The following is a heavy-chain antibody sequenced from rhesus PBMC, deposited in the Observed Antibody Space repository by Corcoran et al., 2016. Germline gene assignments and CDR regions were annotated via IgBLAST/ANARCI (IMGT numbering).Heavy chain of an antibody. CDR1: GGSISSDY. Sequence: QLQLQESGPGLVKPSETLSLTCAVSGGSISSDYWSWIRHPPGKGLELIGRISGSGGKTDSNPSRKSRVTMSRATSKNQFSLRLRSVTAAATAVYYCARTTELGIPFDYWGQGVQVTVSS. CDR2: ISGSGGKT. V-gene: IGHV4-173*01. D-gene: IGHD5-42*01. CDR3: ARTTELGIPFDY. J-gene: IGHJ4*01.